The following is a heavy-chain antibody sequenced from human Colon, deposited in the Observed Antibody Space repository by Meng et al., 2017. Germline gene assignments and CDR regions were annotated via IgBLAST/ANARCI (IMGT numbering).Heavy chain of an antibody. D-gene: IGHD3-22*01. J-gene: IGHJ4*02. V-gene: IGHV4-4*03. CDR2: TSHSGST. CDR1: GGSISRGDC. CDR3: ASSDYYRSDY. Sequence: GRLQGPGPGLVKPPGTLPLTGAVSGGSISRGDCWSWVRQPPGKGLEWIGETSHSGSTNYSPSLKSRVTISLDKSKNQLSLKLNSVTAADTAVYYCASSDYYRSDYWGQGTLVTVSS.